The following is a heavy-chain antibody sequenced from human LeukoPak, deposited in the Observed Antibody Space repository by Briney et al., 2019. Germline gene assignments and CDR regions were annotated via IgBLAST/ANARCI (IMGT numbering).Heavy chain of an antibody. D-gene: IGHD2-2*01. CDR1: GYTFTSYG. CDR2: IIPIFGTA. J-gene: IGHJ3*02. V-gene: IGHV1-69*06. Sequence: EASVKVSCKASGYTFTSYGISWVRQAPGQGLEWMGGIIPIFGTANYAQKFQGRVTITADKSTSTAYMELSSLRSEDTAVYYCARELGYCSSTSCRNHDAFDIWGQGTMVTVSS. CDR3: ARELGYCSSTSCRNHDAFDI.